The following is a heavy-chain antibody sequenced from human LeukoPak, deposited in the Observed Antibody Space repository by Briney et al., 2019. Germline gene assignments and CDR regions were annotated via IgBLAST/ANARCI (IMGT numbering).Heavy chain of an antibody. J-gene: IGHJ5*02. Sequence: GSNKYYAYSVKGRFTLSRDNFKNTLYMQMNRLRGEDTGVYYFAQQYYYDSSGYPYNWFDPWGQGTLVTVSS. CDR2: GSNK. CDR3: AQQYYYDSSGYPYNWFDP. D-gene: IGHD3-22*01. V-gene: IGHV3-30*02.